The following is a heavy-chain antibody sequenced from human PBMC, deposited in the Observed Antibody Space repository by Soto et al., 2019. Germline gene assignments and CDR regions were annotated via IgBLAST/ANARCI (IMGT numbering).Heavy chain of an antibody. CDR3: SKGRGGSGSLTPRVDF. V-gene: IGHV3-23*01. J-gene: IGHJ4*02. CDR2: ISSGGDTT. CDR1: GFTFNNYA. Sequence: EVQLLESGGGLVQPGGSLRLSCAASGFTFNNYAMTWVRQAPGKGLEWVSAISSGGDTTSYADSVKGRFTVSRDGSKNTLYLQMSSRRAEDTALYYCSKGRGGSGSLTPRVDFWGQGTLVTVSS. D-gene: IGHD3-10*01.